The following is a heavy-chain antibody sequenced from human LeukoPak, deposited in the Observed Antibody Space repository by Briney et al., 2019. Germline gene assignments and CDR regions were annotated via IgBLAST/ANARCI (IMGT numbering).Heavy chain of an antibody. CDR3: ATYPNGDYFGAFDN. J-gene: IGHJ3*02. CDR1: IFTFTIYA. CDR2: IRGSGGTT. D-gene: IGHD4-17*01. V-gene: IGHV3-23*01. Sequence: GGPLRLPCVGSIFTFTIYAMTWLRQSPEKGLEWVSSIRGSGGTTLYADSVKGRFTISRDNSKNTLFLQMNSLRAEDTAVYYCATYPNGDYFGAFDNWGQGTMVTVSS.